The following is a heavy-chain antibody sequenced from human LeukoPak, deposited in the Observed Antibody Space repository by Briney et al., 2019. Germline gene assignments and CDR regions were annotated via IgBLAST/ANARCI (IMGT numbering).Heavy chain of an antibody. J-gene: IGHJ4*02. CDR3: ARGISSTSCDY. CDR1: GYTFTNYD. CDR2: MNPDTGST. V-gene: IGHV1-8*01. Sequence: GASVKVSCKASGYTFTNYDINWVRQAPGQGLEWMGWMNPDTGSTGYAHNFQGRLTLTRNTSIITAYMGLSSLRSEDTAVYYCARGISSTSCDYWGQGTLVTVSS. D-gene: IGHD2-2*01.